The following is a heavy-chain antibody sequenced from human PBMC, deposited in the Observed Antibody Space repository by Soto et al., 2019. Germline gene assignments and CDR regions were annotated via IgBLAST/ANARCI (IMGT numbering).Heavy chain of an antibody. J-gene: IGHJ6*02. CDR2: IIPIFGTA. V-gene: IGHV1-69*13. D-gene: IGHD4-4*01. CDR3: ARRSNYAGNYYYGTDV. Sequence: SVKVSCKASGGTFSSYAISWVRQAPGQGLEWMGGIIPIFGTANYAQKFQGRVTITADESTSTAYMELSSLRSEDTAVYYCARRSNYAGNYYYGTDVWGQGXTVTVS. CDR1: GGTFSSYA.